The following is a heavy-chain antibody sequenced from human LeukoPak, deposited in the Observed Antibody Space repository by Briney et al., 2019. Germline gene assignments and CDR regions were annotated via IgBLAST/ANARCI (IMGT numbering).Heavy chain of an antibody. Sequence: SETLSLTCTVPGGSISSSSYYWGWIRQPPGKGLEWIGSIYYSGSTYYNPSLKSRVTISVDTSKNQFSLKLSSVTAADTAVYYCARLSPTVTTPWGQGTLVTVSS. J-gene: IGHJ5*02. CDR1: GGSISSSSYY. CDR3: ARLSPTVTTP. V-gene: IGHV4-39*01. D-gene: IGHD4-17*01. CDR2: IYYSGST.